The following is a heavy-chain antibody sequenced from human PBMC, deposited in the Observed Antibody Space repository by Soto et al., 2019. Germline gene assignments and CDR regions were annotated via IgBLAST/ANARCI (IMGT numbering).Heavy chain of an antibody. D-gene: IGHD1-26*01. J-gene: IGHJ6*02. CDR3: ASLVGATGGVDYYYGMDV. Sequence: QVQLVQSGAEVKKPGSSVKVSCKASGGTFSSYATSWVRQAPGQGLEWMGGIIPIFGTANYAQKFQGRVTITADESTSTAYMELSSLRSEDTAVYYCASLVGATGGVDYYYGMDVWGQGTTVTVSS. CDR2: IIPIFGTA. CDR1: GGTFSSYA. V-gene: IGHV1-69*01.